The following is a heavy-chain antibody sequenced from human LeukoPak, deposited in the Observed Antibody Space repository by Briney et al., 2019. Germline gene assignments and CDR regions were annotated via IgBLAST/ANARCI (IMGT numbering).Heavy chain of an antibody. D-gene: IGHD3-10*01. V-gene: IGHV3-30*02. CDR2: IRYDGSNK. J-gene: IGHJ2*01. CDR1: GFTLTSYG. CDR3: AMVRGRNKQGLGWYFDL. Sequence: GGSLRLSCAASGFTLTSYGMHWVRQAPGKGLEWVTFIRYDGSNKYYADSVKGRFTISRDNSKNTVYLQMNSLRTEDTAVYYCAMVRGRNKQGLGWYFDLWGRGTLVTVSP.